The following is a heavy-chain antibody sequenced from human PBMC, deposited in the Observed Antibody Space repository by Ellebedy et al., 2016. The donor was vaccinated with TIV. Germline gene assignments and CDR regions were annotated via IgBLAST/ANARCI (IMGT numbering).Heavy chain of an antibody. J-gene: IGHJ3*02. D-gene: IGHD2-21*01. Sequence: GESLKISXVASGFTVTNNYMRWVRQAPGKGLEWVSTMYGGGSTSYADSVKGRFTISRDNSRNTLYLQMDSLKVDDTAVYYCARAEDLYSDAFDMWGQGTMVTVSS. CDR2: MYGGGST. CDR3: ARAEDLYSDAFDM. CDR1: GFTVTNNY. V-gene: IGHV3-66*01.